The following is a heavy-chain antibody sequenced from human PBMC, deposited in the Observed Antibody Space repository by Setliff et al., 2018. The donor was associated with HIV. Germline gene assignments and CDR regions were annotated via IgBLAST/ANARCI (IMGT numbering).Heavy chain of an antibody. J-gene: IGHJ4*02. CDR1: GTSLNTYY. CDR3: AKKGRYYYGSGVTTDYFDD. Sequence: LSLTCAVYGTSLNTYYWTWIRYTPGRGLQWIGQIDHSGSTNYNPSLKSRVTLSVDASKNQFSLKVKSVTAADTATYYCAKKGRYYYGSGVTTDYFDDWGQGTPVTVSS. CDR2: IDHSGST. D-gene: IGHD3-10*01. V-gene: IGHV4-34*01.